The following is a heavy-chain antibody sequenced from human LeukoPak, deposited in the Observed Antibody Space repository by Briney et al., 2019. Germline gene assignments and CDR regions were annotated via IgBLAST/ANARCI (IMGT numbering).Heavy chain of an antibody. V-gene: IGHV4-4*07. CDR2: IYACGGT. J-gene: IGHJ4*02. D-gene: IGHD3-22*01. CDR3: ARAVYDTSGYYIDY. Sequence: WEPVSLLCTVSGGALCTYFGTWPREPAGKGLEWIGRIYACGGTIHTPSLKSRVTMSVDTSKSQFSLKLSSVTAADTAVYYCARAVYDTSGYYIDYWGQGTLVTVSS. CDR1: GGALCTYF.